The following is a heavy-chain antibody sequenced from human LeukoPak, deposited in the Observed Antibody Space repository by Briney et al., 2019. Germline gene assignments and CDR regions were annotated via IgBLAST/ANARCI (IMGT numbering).Heavy chain of an antibody. J-gene: IGHJ4*02. CDR1: GGSISSGDYY. D-gene: IGHD5-24*01. CDR2: IYYSGST. V-gene: IGHV4-30-4*08. CDR3: ARDKEMATIPVFDY. Sequence: PSQTLSLTCTVSGGSISSGDYYWSWIRQPPGKGLEWFGYIYYSGSTYYNPSLKSRVTISVDTSKNQFSLTLSSVTAADTAVYYCARDKEMATIPVFDYWGQGTLVTVSS.